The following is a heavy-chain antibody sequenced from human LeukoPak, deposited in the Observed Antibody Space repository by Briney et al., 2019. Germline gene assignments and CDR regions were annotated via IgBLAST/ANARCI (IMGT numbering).Heavy chain of an antibody. CDR3: ARAYRDSSGWLDY. V-gene: IGHV3-7*01. D-gene: IGHD6-19*01. Sequence: GGSLRLSCAASGFTFSDYWMSWVRQAPGKGLEWVANIKQDGSEKYYVDSVKGRFTISRDNAKNSLYLQMNSLRAEDTAVYYCARAYRDSSGWLDYWGQGTWSPSPQ. CDR2: IKQDGSEK. CDR1: GFTFSDYW. J-gene: IGHJ4*02.